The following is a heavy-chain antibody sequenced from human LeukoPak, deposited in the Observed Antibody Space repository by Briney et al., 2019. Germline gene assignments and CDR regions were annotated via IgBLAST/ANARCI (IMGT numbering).Heavy chain of an antibody. Sequence: PSETLSLTCTVSGGSISSYYWSWIRQPPGKGLEWIGYIYYSGSTNYNPSLKSRVTISVDTSKNQFFLKLSSVTAADTAVYYCATRGCSSTSCYDDYWGQGTLVTVSS. D-gene: IGHD2-2*01. CDR3: ATRGCSSTSCYDDY. J-gene: IGHJ4*02. CDR1: GGSISSYY. V-gene: IGHV4-59*01. CDR2: IYYSGST.